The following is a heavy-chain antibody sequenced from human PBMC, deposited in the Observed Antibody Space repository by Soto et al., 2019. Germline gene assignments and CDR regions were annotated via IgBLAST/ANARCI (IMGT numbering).Heavy chain of an antibody. Sequence: QVQLVQSGAEVKKPGASVKVSCKASGYTFTSYGISWVRQAPGQGLEWMGWISAYNGNTNYAQKLQGRVTMTTDTSTSTAYMELRSLRSDDTAVYYCAGGGRGHHCSCGSCFFDIWGQGTMVTVSS. D-gene: IGHD2-15*01. CDR3: AGGGRGHHCSCGSCFFDI. V-gene: IGHV1-18*01. CDR2: ISAYNGNT. CDR1: GYTFTSYG. J-gene: IGHJ3*02.